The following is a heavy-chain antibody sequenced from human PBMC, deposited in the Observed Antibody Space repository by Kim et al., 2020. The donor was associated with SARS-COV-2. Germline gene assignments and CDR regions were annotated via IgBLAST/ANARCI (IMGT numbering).Heavy chain of an antibody. Sequence: SETLSLTCAVYGGSFSGYYWSWIRQPPGKGLEWIGEINHSGSTNYNPSLKSRVTISVDTSKNQFSLKLSSVTAADTAVYYCARDQKRNTANYGMDVWGQGTTVTVSS. D-gene: IGHD5-18*01. V-gene: IGHV4-34*01. CDR2: INHSGST. CDR3: ARDQKRNTANYGMDV. J-gene: IGHJ6*02. CDR1: GGSFSGYY.